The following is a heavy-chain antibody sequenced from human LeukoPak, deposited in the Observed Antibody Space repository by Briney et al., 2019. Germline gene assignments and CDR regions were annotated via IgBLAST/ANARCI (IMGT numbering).Heavy chain of an antibody. Sequence: SETLSLTCTVSGGSISSYYWSWIRQPPGKGLEWIGYIYYSGSTYYNPSLKSRVTISVDTSKNQFSLKLSSVTAADTAVYYCARVLVATGTPFDYWGQGPLVTVSS. CDR2: IYYSGST. V-gene: IGHV4-30-4*08. D-gene: IGHD1-1*01. J-gene: IGHJ4*02. CDR1: GGSISSYY. CDR3: ARVLVATGTPFDY.